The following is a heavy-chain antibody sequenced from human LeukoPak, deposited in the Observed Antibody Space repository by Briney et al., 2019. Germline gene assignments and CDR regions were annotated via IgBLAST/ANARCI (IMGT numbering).Heavy chain of an antibody. D-gene: IGHD3-10*01. Sequence: SETLSLTCTVSGGSISSGGYYWSWIRQPPGKGLEWIGYVYQSGSTYYNPSLKSRVTISVDRSKNQFSLKLRSVTAADTAVYYCARDATVRGVSLDYWGQGILVTVSS. V-gene: IGHV4-30-2*01. CDR2: VYQSGST. CDR1: GGSISSGGYY. J-gene: IGHJ4*02. CDR3: ARDATVRGVSLDY.